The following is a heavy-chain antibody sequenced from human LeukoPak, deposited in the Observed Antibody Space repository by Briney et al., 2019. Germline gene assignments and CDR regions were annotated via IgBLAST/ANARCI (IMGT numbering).Heavy chain of an antibody. D-gene: IGHD4-17*01. V-gene: IGHV3-30*02. CDR1: GFTFSSYG. Sequence: GGSLRLSCAASGFTFSSYGMHWVRQAPGKGLEWVAFIRYDGSNKYYAGSVKGRFTISRDNSKNTLYLQMNSLGAEDTAVYYCAKTTVGNYMDVWGKGTTVTISS. CDR3: AKTTVGNYMDV. CDR2: IRYDGSNK. J-gene: IGHJ6*03.